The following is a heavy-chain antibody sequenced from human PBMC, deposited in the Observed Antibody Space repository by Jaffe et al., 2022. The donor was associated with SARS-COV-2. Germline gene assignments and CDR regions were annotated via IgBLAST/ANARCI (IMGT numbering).Heavy chain of an antibody. CDR1: KFTFSNYG. D-gene: IGHD3-10*01. V-gene: IGHV3-48*01. CDR3: ARVPDYYGSGNYFYYFDY. CDR2: ISSGSASI. J-gene: IGHJ4*02. Sequence: EVQLVESGGGLVQPGGSLRLSCAASKFTFSNYGMNWVRQAPGKGLEWVSYISSGSASISYTDSVKGRFTISRDNAKNSLYLQMNSLRAEDTAVYYCARVPDYYGSGNYFYYFDYWGQGTLVTVSS.